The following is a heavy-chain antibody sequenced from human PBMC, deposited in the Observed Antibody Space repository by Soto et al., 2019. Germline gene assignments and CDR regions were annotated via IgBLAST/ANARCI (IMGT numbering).Heavy chain of an antibody. CDR2: ISYDGINK. CDR1: GFTFSSYG. Sequence: PVGSLRLSCAASGFTFSSYGMHWVRQAPGKGLEWVSVISYDGINKYYADSVKGRFTISRDNSKNTLDLQMNSLRAEDTAVYYCAKSVYNWNDGFFDYWGQGTLVTVSS. J-gene: IGHJ4*02. D-gene: IGHD1-1*01. V-gene: IGHV3-30*18. CDR3: AKSVYNWNDGFFDY.